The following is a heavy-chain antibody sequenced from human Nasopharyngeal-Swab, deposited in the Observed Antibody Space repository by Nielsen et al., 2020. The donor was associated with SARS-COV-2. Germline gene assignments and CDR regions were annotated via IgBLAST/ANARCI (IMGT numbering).Heavy chain of an antibody. V-gene: IGHV1-2*06. Sequence: ASVKVSCKASGYTFTGYYMHWVRQAPGQGLEWMGRINPNSGGTNYAQKFQGRVTMTRDTSISTAYMELSRLRSDDTAVYYCAREQSIAARPALSAYHDAFDIWGQGTMVTVSS. D-gene: IGHD6-6*01. CDR1: GYTFTGYY. J-gene: IGHJ3*02. CDR3: AREQSIAARPALSAYHDAFDI. CDR2: INPNSGGT.